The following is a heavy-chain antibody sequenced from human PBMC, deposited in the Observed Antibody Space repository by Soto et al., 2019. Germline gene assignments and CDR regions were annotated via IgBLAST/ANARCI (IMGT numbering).Heavy chain of an antibody. D-gene: IGHD5-12*01. CDR2: IKEDGSEK. Sequence: EVQLVESGGGLVQPGGSLRLSCAASGFTFSSSWMTWVRQAPGKGLESVAHIKEDGSEKYYVDSVKGRFTISRDNAKNSLYLQMNSLRAEDTAVYYCARDRGYKAFDIWGQGTMVTVSS. CDR1: GFTFSSSW. J-gene: IGHJ3*02. V-gene: IGHV3-7*01. CDR3: ARDRGYKAFDI.